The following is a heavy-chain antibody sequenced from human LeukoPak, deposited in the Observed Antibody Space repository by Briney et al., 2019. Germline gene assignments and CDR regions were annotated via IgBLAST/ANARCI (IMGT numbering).Heavy chain of an antibody. CDR2: ISYDGSNK. J-gene: IGHJ4*02. Sequence: PGGSLRLSCAASGFTFSSYAMHWVRQAPGKGLEWVAVISYDGSNKYYADSVKGRFTISRDNSKNTLYLQMNSLRAEDTAVYYCAKSTGYSSGWYHPADYWGQGTLVTVSS. V-gene: IGHV3-30-3*02. D-gene: IGHD6-19*01. CDR3: AKSTGYSSGWYHPADY. CDR1: GFTFSSYA.